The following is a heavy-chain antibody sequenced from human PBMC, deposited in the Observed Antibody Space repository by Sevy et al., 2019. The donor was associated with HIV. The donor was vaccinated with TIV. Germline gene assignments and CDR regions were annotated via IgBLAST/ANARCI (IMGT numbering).Heavy chain of an antibody. D-gene: IGHD2-8*01. Sequence: GGSLRLSCAASGFAFYDYSMSWIRQAPGKGLEWVATLSFSCGKINYADSVKGRFTISRDNSKNSFYLQMDNLRVKDTALYCCAREGCTRPHDYWGQGTRVTVSS. V-gene: IGHV3-23*01. J-gene: IGHJ4*02. CDR3: AREGCTRPHDY. CDR1: GFAFYDYS. CDR2: LSFSCGKI.